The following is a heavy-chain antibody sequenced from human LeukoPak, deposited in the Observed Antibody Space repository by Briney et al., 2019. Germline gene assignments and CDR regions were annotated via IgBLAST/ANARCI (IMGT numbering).Heavy chain of an antibody. D-gene: IGHD5-24*01. CDR3: ARAAREMATTPDFDY. V-gene: IGHV4-61*01. Sequence: SETLSLTCTVSGGSDSSGSYYWSWIRQPPGKGLEWLGYIYYSGSTNYNPSLKSRVTISVDMSKNQFSLKLSSVTAADTAVYYCARAAREMATTPDFDYWGQGTLVTVSS. CDR1: GGSDSSGSYY. CDR2: IYYSGST. J-gene: IGHJ4*02.